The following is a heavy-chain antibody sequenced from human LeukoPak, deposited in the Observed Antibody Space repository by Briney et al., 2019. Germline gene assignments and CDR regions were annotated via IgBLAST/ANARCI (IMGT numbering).Heavy chain of an antibody. CDR1: GFTFNNYV. CDR2: ITGSGGAT. Sequence: GGSLRLSCAGSGFTFNNYVMSWVRQAPGKGLEWVSAITGSGGATYYAGSVKGRFTTSRDNPKNTLYLQMNTLRAEATAVYYCAIIQPSLSTGDYWGQGTLVTVSS. V-gene: IGHV3-23*01. J-gene: IGHJ4*02. D-gene: IGHD3-16*02. CDR3: AIIQPSLSTGDY.